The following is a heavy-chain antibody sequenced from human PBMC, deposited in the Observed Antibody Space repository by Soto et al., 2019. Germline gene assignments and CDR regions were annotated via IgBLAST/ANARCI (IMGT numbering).Heavy chain of an antibody. CDR2: IYTGGNT. CDR1: GFTVTSYY. CDR3: ARDYYYGSGNYYRADYYPYGMDV. V-gene: IGHV3-53*01. J-gene: IGHJ6*02. D-gene: IGHD3-10*01. Sequence: PGGSLRLSCAASGFTVTSYYMSWVRQAPGKGLEWVSLIYTGGNTNYADSVKGRFTISRDNSKNTLYLQMNSLRAEDTAVYYCARDYYYGSGNYYRADYYPYGMDVWGQGTTVTVSS.